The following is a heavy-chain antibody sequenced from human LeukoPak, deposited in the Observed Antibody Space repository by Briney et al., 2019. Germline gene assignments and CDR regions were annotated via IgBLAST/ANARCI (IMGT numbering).Heavy chain of an antibody. V-gene: IGHV4-38-2*02. CDR2: MYHSGDT. CDR1: GYSVSSGYY. CDR3: AKTHNWFDP. Sequence: SGTLSLTCTVSGYSVSSGYYWGWIRQPPGKGLEWIGSMYHSGDTYYNPSLKSRVTISVDTSKNEFSLKLSSVTAADTAVYYCAKTHNWFDPWGQGTLVTVSS. J-gene: IGHJ5*02.